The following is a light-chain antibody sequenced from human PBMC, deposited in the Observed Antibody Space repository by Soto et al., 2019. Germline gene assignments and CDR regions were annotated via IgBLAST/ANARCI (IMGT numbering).Light chain of an antibody. J-gene: IGKJ4*01. CDR3: QQYNNWPS. CDR1: QGISSY. Sequence: IRMTQSPSSLSASTGDRVTITCRASQGISSYLAWYQQKPGKAPKLLIYAASTLQSGVPSRFSGSGSGTEFTLTISSLQSEDFTVYYCQQYNNWPSFGGGTKVDIK. V-gene: IGKV1-8*01. CDR2: AAS.